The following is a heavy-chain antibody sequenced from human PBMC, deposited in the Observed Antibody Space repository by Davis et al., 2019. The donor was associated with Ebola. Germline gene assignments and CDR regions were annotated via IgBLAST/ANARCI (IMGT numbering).Heavy chain of an antibody. CDR2: IYHSGNT. D-gene: IGHD3-10*01. J-gene: IGHJ6*03. CDR1: GYSISSDDY. CDR3: ARVVPLSFGELLFIPRYYYYYMDV. Sequence: SETLSLTCAVSGYSISSDDYWGWIRQPPGKGLEWIVSIYHSGNTYYNPSLKSRVTISVDTSKNQFSLKVSSVTAADTAVYYCARVVPLSFGELLFIPRYYYYYMDVWGKGTTVTVSS. V-gene: IGHV4-38-2*01.